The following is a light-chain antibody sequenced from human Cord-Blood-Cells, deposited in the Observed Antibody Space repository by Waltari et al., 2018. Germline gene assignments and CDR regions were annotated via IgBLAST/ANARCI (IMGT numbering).Light chain of an antibody. Sequence: EIVMTQYPATLSVSPGERATLSCRASQSGSSNLAWYQQKPGQAPRLLIYGASTRATGIPARFSGSGSGTEFTLTISSLQSEDFAVYYCQQYNNWPPERTFGQGTKVEIK. CDR3: QQYNNWPPERT. CDR1: QSGSSN. CDR2: GAS. J-gene: IGKJ1*01. V-gene: IGKV3-15*01.